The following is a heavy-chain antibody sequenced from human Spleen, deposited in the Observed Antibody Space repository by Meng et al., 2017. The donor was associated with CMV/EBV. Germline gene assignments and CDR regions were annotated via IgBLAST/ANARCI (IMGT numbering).Heavy chain of an antibody. CDR2: IYTSGST. CDR1: GGSISSFY. V-gene: IGHV4-4*07. J-gene: IGHJ4*02. D-gene: IGHD1-26*01. CDR3: ASGSPGAHDY. Sequence: QVQLQESGPGLGKPSETLSLTCSVSGGSISSFYWSWIRQPAGKGLEWIGRIYTSGSTNYNPSLKSRVTMSVDTSKNQISLKLSSVTAADTAVYYCASGSPGAHDYWGQGTLVTVSS.